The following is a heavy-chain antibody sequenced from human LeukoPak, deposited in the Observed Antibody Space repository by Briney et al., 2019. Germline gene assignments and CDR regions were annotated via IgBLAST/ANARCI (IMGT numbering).Heavy chain of an antibody. CDR2: IKSKIDGGAT. Sequence: PGGSLRLSCAASGFTFSNDWVNWVRQAPGKGLEWVGRIKSKIDGGATDYAAPVKGRFTISRDDSKNTLYLQMNSLKTEDTALYYCTTGGNVMVAGTRAFDIWGQGTMVTVSA. CDR3: TTGGNVMVAGTRAFDI. CDR1: GFTFSNDW. J-gene: IGHJ3*02. V-gene: IGHV3-15*07. D-gene: IGHD1-7*01.